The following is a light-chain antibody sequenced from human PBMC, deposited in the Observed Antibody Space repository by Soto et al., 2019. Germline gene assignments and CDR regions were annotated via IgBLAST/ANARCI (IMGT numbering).Light chain of an antibody. CDR1: QDITTF. V-gene: IGKV1-33*01. CDR3: QQYENVPT. Sequence: DIQSTQSPSSLSAYVGDSVTITCQASQDITTFLNWYHQRPGKAPKLLISDASALQTGGPSRFRGSGAGTHFSFTISRLQPEDIGTYFCQQYENVPTFGQGTKVEI. CDR2: DAS. J-gene: IGKJ2*01.